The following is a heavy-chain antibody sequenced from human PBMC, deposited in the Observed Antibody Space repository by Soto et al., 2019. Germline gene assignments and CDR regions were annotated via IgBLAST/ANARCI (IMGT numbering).Heavy chain of an antibody. CDR2: IYHSGST. CDR1: GGSIRSGGYS. Sequence: PSETLSLTCAVSGGSIRSGGYSWGWIRQPPGKGLEWIGYIYHSGSTYYNPSLKSRVTISVDRSRNQFSLKLSSVTAADTAVYYCARVPDYWGQGTLVTVSS. V-gene: IGHV4-30-2*01. J-gene: IGHJ4*02. CDR3: ARVPDY.